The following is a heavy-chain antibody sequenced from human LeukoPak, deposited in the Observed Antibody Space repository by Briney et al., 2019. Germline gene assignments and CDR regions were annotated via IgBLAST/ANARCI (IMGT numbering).Heavy chain of an antibody. CDR2: ISSNGTTT. J-gene: IGHJ4*02. Sequence: GGSLRLSCSGSGFTFNRFYLHWVRQAPGKGVEFVSHISSNGTTTYYADSVKGRFTISRDNSKNTLYLQMSSLRADDTAVYYCAKDWTPTRALNSVVVVAASAHWGQGTLVTVSS. D-gene: IGHD2-15*01. V-gene: IGHV3-64D*06. CDR3: AKDWTPTRALNSVVVVAASAH. CDR1: GFTFNRFY.